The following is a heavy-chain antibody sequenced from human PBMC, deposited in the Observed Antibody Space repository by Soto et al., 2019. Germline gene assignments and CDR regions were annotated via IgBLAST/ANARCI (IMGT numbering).Heavy chain of an antibody. CDR2: ISTYNGNT. V-gene: IGHV1-18*04. J-gene: IGHJ6*02. CDR3: ATAVAATSRYYYYGMDV. CDR1: GYTFTSYG. D-gene: IGHD6-19*01. Sequence: WASVKVSCKASGYTFTSYGISWVRQAPGQGLEWMGWISTYNGNTNYAQKLQGRVTMTTDTSTSTAYMELRSLRSDDTAVYYCATAVAATSRYYYYGMDVWGQGTTVTVSS.